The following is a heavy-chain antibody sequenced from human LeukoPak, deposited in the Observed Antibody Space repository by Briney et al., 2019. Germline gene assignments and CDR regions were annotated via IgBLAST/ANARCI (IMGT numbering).Heavy chain of an antibody. CDR3: ASVDIVATIVDY. V-gene: IGHV4-38-2*02. D-gene: IGHD5-12*01. J-gene: IGHJ4*02. CDR1: GYSISSGYY. CDR2: IYHSGST. Sequence: SETLSLTCTVSGYSISSGYYWGRIRQPPGKGLEWIGSIYHSGSTYYNPSLKSRVTISVDTSKNQFSLKLSSVTAADTAVYYCASVDIVATIVDYWGQGTLVTVSS.